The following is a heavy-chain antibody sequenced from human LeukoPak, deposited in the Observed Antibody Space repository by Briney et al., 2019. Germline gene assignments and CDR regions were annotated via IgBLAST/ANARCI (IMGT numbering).Heavy chain of an antibody. D-gene: IGHD6-6*01. CDR2: IYYSGST. CDR3: ARRALVSPFDP. V-gene: IGHV4-59*08. Sequence: PSETLSLTCTVSGGSISSYYWSWIRQPPGKGLEWIGYIYYSGSTNYNPSLKSRVTISVDTSKNQFSLKLSPVTAADTAVYYCARRALVSPFDPWGQGTLVTVSS. J-gene: IGHJ5*02. CDR1: GGSISSYY.